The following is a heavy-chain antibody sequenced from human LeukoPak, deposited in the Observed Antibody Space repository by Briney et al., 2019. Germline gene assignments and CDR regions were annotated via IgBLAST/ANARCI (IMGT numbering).Heavy chain of an antibody. V-gene: IGHV4-30-4*01. CDR3: ASEASSSWYPL. D-gene: IGHD6-13*01. CDR1: GGSISSGDYY. Sequence: SETLSLTCTVSGGSISSGDYYWSWIRQPPGKGLEWIGYIYYSGSTYYNPSLKSRVTISVDTSKNQFSLKLSSVTAADTAVYYCASEASSSWYPLWGQGTLVTVSS. J-gene: IGHJ4*02. CDR2: IYYSGST.